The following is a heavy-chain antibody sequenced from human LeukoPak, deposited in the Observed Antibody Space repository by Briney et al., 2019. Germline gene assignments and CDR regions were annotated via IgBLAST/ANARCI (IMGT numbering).Heavy chain of an antibody. CDR1: GFTFSSYA. CDR2: IYSDGKT. V-gene: IGHV3-66*01. Sequence: GESLRLSCAASGFTFSSYAMSWVRQAPGKGLEWVSLIYSDGKTRYADSVRGRFTFSRDNSKNTLYLQMDSLKAEDTAVYYCAGGDYPLTYWGQGSLVTVSS. J-gene: IGHJ4*02. D-gene: IGHD4-17*01. CDR3: AGGDYPLTY.